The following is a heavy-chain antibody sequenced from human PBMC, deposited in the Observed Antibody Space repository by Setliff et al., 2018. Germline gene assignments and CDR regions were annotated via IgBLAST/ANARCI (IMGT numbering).Heavy chain of an antibody. CDR2: INPNSGGT. J-gene: IGHJ4*02. V-gene: IGHV1-2*02. Sequence: GASVKVSCKASGYTFTGYYMHWVRQAPGQGLEWMGWINPNSGGTNYAQKFQGRVTMTRDTSTSTAYVELSSLRSDDTAIYFCARHSGRYYVPGTFDSWGQGTLVTVSS. CDR3: ARHSGRYYVPGTFDS. D-gene: IGHD1-26*01. CDR1: GYTFTGYY.